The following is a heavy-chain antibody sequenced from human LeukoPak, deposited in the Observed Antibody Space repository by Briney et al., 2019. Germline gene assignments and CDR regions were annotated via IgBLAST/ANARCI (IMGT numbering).Heavy chain of an antibody. CDR3: ARQAYDSSGYYDY. D-gene: IGHD3-22*01. CDR1: GSSFTSYW. V-gene: IGHV5-51*01. Sequence: GASLQISCKGSGSSFTSYWIGWVRPLPGKGLEWMGIIYPGDSDTRYSPSFQGQVTISADKSISTAYLQWSSLKASDTAMYYCARQAYDSSGYYDYWGQGTLVTVSS. CDR2: IYPGDSDT. J-gene: IGHJ4*02.